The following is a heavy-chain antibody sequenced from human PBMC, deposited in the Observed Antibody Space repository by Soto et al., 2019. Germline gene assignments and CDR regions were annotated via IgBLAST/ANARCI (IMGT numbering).Heavy chain of an antibody. CDR1: GGSISSYY. CDR3: ARHIPYYDILTGYYGAWFDP. Sequence: SETLSLTCTVSGGSISSYYWSWIRQPPGKGLEWIGYIYYSGSTNYNPSLKSRVTISVDTSKNQFSLKLSSVTAADTAVYYCARHIPYYDILTGYYGAWFDPWDQGTLVTVSS. V-gene: IGHV4-59*08. J-gene: IGHJ5*02. CDR2: IYYSGST. D-gene: IGHD3-9*01.